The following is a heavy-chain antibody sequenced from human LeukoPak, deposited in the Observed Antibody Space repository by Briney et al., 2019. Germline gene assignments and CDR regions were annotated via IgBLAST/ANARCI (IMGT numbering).Heavy chain of an antibody. Sequence: GGSLRLSCAASGFTFSSYSMNWVRQAPGKGLEWVSVIYNDGRTSYADSVKGRFTISRDNSKNTLYLQMNSLRAEDTAVYYCTRENYCISSTCYGGAGAFDIWGQGTMVTVSS. CDR2: IYNDGRT. CDR3: TRENYCISSTCYGGAGAFDI. J-gene: IGHJ3*02. V-gene: IGHV3-66*01. D-gene: IGHD2-2*01. CDR1: GFTFSSYS.